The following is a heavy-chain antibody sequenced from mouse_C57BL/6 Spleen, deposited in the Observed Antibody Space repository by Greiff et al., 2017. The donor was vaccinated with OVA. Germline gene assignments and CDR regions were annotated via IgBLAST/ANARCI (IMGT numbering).Heavy chain of an antibody. CDR1: GFTFSDAW. CDR3: TRGEVYDYDRYFDV. J-gene: IGHJ1*03. D-gene: IGHD2-4*01. V-gene: IGHV6-6*01. CDR2: IRNKANNHAT. Sequence: EVKVEESGGGLVQPGGSMKLSCAASGFTFSDAWMDWVRQSPEKGLEWVAEIRNKANNHATYYAESVKGRFTISRDDSKSSVYLQMNSVRAEDTGIYYCTRGEVYDYDRYFDVWGTGTTVTVSS.